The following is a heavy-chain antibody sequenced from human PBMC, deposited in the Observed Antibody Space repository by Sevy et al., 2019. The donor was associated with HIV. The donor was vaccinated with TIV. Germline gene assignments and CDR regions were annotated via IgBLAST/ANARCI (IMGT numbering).Heavy chain of an antibody. D-gene: IGHD6-13*01. CDR2: IVPSFDLS. CDR3: ARPPRPAGYSSSGDAFDV. J-gene: IGHJ3*01. CDR1: GVTFSGYA. Sequence: ASVKVSCKASGVTFSGYAINWVRQTPGQGLEWMGWIVPSFDLSKYAQKFQGRVTFTADESTDTAYMKLSSLRSDDTAVYYCARPPRPAGYSSSGDAFDVWGQGTMVTVSS. V-gene: IGHV1-69*13.